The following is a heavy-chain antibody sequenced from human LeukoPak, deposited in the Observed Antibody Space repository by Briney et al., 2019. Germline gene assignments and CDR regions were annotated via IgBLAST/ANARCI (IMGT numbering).Heavy chain of an antibody. Sequence: SETLSLTCAVYGGSFSGYYWSWIRQPPGKGLEWIGEINHSESTNYNPSLKSRVTISVDTSKNQFSLKLSSVTAADTAVYYCARWEPDLHYGMDVWGQGTTVTVSS. V-gene: IGHV4-34*01. CDR2: INHSEST. CDR3: ARWEPDLHYGMDV. CDR1: GGSFSGYY. J-gene: IGHJ6*02. D-gene: IGHD1-14*01.